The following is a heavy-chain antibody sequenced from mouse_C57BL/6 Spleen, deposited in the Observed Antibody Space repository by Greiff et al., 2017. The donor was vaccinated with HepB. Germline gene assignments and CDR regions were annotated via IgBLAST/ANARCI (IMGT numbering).Heavy chain of an antibody. V-gene: IGHV1-15*01. CDR3: TRPPDGHY. J-gene: IGHJ2*01. CDR1: GYTFTDYE. Sequence: VQLQQSGAELVRPGASVTLSCKASGYTFTDYEMHWVKQTPVHGLEWIGAIDPETGGTAYNQKFKGKAILTADKYSSTAYMELRSLTSEDSAVYYCTRPPDGHYWGQGTTLTVSS. CDR2: IDPETGGT. D-gene: IGHD2-3*01.